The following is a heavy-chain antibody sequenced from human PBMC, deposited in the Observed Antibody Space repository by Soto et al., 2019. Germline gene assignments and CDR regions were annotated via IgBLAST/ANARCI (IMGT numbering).Heavy chain of an antibody. CDR1: GFSFRTYG. Sequence: QVQLVESGGGVVQPGRSLRLSCAASGFSFRTYGMHWVRQAPGKGLEWVALIWYDGSNKYYADSVKGRFTISRDNSKNTPFLQMHSLTAEATAIDSCARPDTYQSYYSGIDVWGKGTTVTVPS. V-gene: IGHV3-33*01. CDR3: ARPDTYQSYYSGIDV. J-gene: IGHJ6*04. CDR2: IWYDGSNK.